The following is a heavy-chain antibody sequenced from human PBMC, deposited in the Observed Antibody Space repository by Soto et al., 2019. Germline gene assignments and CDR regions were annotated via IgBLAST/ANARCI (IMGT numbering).Heavy chain of an antibody. CDR3: ARPSNAGLITPINY. Sequence: GGSLRLSCAASGFTFSSYGMIWVRQAPGKGLEWVSSSTGGDTMSTFYADSVKGRFTISRDNSNNTLYLQMNSLRADDTAVYYCARPSNAGLITPINYWGQGTQVTVS. CDR1: GFTFSSYG. J-gene: IGHJ4*02. CDR2: STGGDTMST. V-gene: IGHV3-23*01. D-gene: IGHD3-16*02.